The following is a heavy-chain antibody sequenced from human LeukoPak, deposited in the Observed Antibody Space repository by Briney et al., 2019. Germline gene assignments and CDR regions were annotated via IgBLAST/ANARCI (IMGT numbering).Heavy chain of an antibody. CDR2: INPNGGGT. Sequence: GASVKVSCKASGYTFTGYYIHWVRQAPGQGLEWMGRINPNGGGTNYAQNFQGRVTMTRDTSISTAYMELSRLRSDDTAIYYCARENNSGWYRKAAFDYWGQGTLVTVTS. D-gene: IGHD6-19*01. CDR1: GYTFTGYY. CDR3: ARENNSGWYRKAAFDY. V-gene: IGHV1-2*06. J-gene: IGHJ4*02.